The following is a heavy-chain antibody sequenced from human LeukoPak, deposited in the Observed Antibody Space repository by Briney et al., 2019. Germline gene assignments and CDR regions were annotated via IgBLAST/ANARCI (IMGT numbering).Heavy chain of an antibody. CDR1: GGSISSYY. Sequence: PSETLSLTCTVSGGSISSYYWSWIRQPAGKGLEWIGRIYTSGSTNYNPSLKSRVTISVDKSKNQFSLKLSSVTAADTAVYYCARVGGGHYYDSSGLMIYWGQGTLVTVSS. V-gene: IGHV4-4*07. CDR3: ARVGGGHYYDSSGLMIY. J-gene: IGHJ4*02. CDR2: IYTSGST. D-gene: IGHD3-22*01.